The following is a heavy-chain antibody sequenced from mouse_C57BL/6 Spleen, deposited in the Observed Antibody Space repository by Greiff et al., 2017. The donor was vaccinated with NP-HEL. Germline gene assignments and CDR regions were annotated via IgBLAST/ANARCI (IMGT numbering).Heavy chain of an antibody. CDR2: IYPGDGDT. D-gene: IGHD2-1*01. J-gene: IGHJ4*01. V-gene: IGHV1-80*01. Sequence: QVQLQQSGAELVKPGASVKISCKASGYAFSSYWMNWVKQRPGKGLEWIGQIYPGDGDTNYNGKFKGKATLTADKSSSTAYMQLSSLTSEDSAVYFCARSGNYRAMDYWGQGTSVTVSS. CDR1: GYAFSSYW. CDR3: ARSGNYRAMDY.